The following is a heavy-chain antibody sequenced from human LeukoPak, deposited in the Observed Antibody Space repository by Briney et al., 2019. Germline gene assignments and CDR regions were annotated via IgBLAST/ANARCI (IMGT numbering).Heavy chain of an antibody. Sequence: HTGGSLRLSCAASGFTFSDYYMSRIRQAPGKGLEWVSGITWNSGSIAYADSVTGRFTISRDNAKNSLYLQVNSLRSEDTALYYCAAGAGITRYWGQGTLVTVSS. CDR1: GFTFSDYY. CDR3: AAGAGITRY. V-gene: IGHV3-9*01. J-gene: IGHJ4*02. CDR2: ITWNSGSI. D-gene: IGHD3-10*01.